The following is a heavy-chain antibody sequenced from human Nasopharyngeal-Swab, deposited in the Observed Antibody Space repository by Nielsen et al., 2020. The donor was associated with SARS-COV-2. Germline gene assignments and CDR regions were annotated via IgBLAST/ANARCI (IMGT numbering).Heavy chain of an antibody. D-gene: IGHD6-13*01. V-gene: IGHV1-3*01. CDR2: INAGNGNT. CDR1: GYTFTSYA. CDR3: ARDDSSSWYENWFDP. J-gene: IGHJ5*02. Sequence: ASVKDSCKASGYTFTSYAMHWVRQDPGQRLEWMGWINAGNGNTKYSQKFQGRVTITRDTSASTAYMELSSLRSEDTAVYYCARDDSSSWYENWFDPWGQGTLVTVSS.